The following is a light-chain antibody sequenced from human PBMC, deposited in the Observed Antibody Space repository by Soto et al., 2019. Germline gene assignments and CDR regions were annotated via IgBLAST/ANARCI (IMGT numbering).Light chain of an antibody. V-gene: IGKV1-9*01. CDR1: QGISSY. CDR3: QQLNSSPLA. J-gene: IGKJ5*01. CDR2: AAS. Sequence: IQLTQSPTSLSASVGDRVTITCRASQGISSYLAWYQQKPGKAPKLLIYAASALQSGVPSRFSGGGSGTYFTLTISSLEPEDFATYYCQQLNSSPLACGQGTRLE.